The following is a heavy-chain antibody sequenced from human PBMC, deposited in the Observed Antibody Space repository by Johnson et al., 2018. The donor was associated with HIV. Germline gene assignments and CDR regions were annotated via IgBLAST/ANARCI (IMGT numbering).Heavy chain of an antibody. CDR3: AREGVGYYYDKWAFDI. CDR2: INWNVCST. Sequence: EVHLVESGGGVVRPGGSLRLSCAASGFTFDDYGMSWVRQAPGKGLEWVSGINWNVCSTGYAGSVKGRFTISRDNAKNSLYLQMNSLRAEDTALYYCAREGVGYYYDKWAFDIWGQGTMVTVSS. D-gene: IGHD3-22*01. J-gene: IGHJ3*02. CDR1: GFTFDDYG. V-gene: IGHV3-20*04.